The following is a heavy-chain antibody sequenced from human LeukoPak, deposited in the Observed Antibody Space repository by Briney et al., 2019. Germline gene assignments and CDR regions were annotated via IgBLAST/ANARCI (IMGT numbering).Heavy chain of an antibody. Sequence: ASVKVSCKTSGYTFTSYYMHWVRQAPGQGLGWMGIINPSGGGTSYAQKFQGRVTITTDESTSTAYMELSSLRSEDTAVYYCARSENRYNWNYVGGSKYNWFDPWGQGTLVTVSS. J-gene: IGHJ5*02. D-gene: IGHD1-7*01. CDR3: ARSENRYNWNYVGGSKYNWFDP. V-gene: IGHV1-46*01. CDR1: GYTFTSYY. CDR2: INPSGGGT.